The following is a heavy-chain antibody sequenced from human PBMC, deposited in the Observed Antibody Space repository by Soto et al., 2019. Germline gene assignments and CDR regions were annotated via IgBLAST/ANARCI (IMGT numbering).Heavy chain of an antibody. J-gene: IGHJ3*02. CDR2: IYTSGST. D-gene: IGHD3-16*01. CDR1: GGSISSYY. V-gene: IGHV4-4*07. CDR3: ARDRITLANDAFDI. Sequence: QVQLQESGPGLVKPSETLSLTCTVSGGSISSYYWSWIRQPAGKGLEWIGRIYTSGSTNYNPALKSRVTMSVDTAKNQCSLNRSAVTAADTAVYYCARDRITLANDAFDIWGQGTMVTVSS.